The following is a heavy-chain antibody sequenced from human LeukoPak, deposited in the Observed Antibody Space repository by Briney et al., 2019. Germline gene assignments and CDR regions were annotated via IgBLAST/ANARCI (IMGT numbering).Heavy chain of an antibody. J-gene: IGHJ6*02. CDR1: GGTFSSYA. D-gene: IGHD6-13*01. CDR3: ARAFSSSWDYYYYGMDV. CDR2: IIPIFGTA. Sequence: SVKVSCKASGGTFSSYAISWVRQAPGQGLEWMGGIIPIFGTANYAQKFQGRVTITTDESTSTAYMELSSLRSEDTAVYYCARAFSSSWDYYYYGMDVWGQGTTVTVSS. V-gene: IGHV1-69*05.